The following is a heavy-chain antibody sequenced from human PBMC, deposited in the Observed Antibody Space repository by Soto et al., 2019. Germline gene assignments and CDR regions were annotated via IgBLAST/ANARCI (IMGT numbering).Heavy chain of an antibody. CDR1: GYTFTSYG. Sequence: QVQLVQSGAEVKKPGASVKVSCKASGYTFTSYGISWVRQAPGQGLEWMGWISAYNGNTNYAQKLQGRVTMTTDTSXXTAYMELRSLRSDDTAVYYCARDQAVVREGDGMDVWGQGTTVTVSS. J-gene: IGHJ6*02. D-gene: IGHD3-10*01. V-gene: IGHV1-18*01. CDR3: ARDQAVVREGDGMDV. CDR2: ISAYNGNT.